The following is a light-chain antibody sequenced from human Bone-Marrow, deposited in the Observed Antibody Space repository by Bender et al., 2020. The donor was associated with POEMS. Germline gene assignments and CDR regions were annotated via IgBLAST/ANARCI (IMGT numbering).Light chain of an antibody. CDR1: VLAKKY. J-gene: IGLJ3*02. V-gene: IGLV3-27*01. CDR2: KDS. Sequence: SYELTQPSSVSVSPGQTARITCSGDVLAKKYARWFQQKPGQAPVLVIYKDSERPSGIPERFSGSNSGNTATLTISRVEAGDDADYYCQVWDYSSDLWVFGGGTKLTVL. CDR3: QVWDYSSDLWV.